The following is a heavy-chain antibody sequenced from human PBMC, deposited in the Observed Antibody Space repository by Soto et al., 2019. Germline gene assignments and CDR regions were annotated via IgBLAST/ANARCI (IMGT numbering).Heavy chain of an antibody. CDR3: ARVSSSWYKDYFDY. CDR2: IIPIFGTT. CDR1: GGTFSNYA. V-gene: IGHV1-69*12. J-gene: IGHJ4*02. D-gene: IGHD6-13*01. Sequence: QVQLVQSGAEVKKPGSSVKVSCKAYGGTFSNYAISWVRQAPGQGLEWMGGIIPIFGTTNYAQRFQGRVTITADESTSTAYMELSSLRPEDTAVYYCARVSSSWYKDYFDYWGQGTLVTVSS.